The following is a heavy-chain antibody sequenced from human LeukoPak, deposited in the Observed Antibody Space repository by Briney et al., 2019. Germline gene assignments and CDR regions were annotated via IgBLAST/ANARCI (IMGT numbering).Heavy chain of an antibody. CDR1: GGSFSGYY. Sequence: SETLSLTCAVYGGSFSGYYWSWIRQPPGKGLEWIGEINHSGSTNYNPSLKSRVTISVDTSKNQFSLKLSSVTAADTAVCYCARVRYSGYVDYWGQGTLVTVSS. D-gene: IGHD5-12*01. CDR3: ARVRYSGYVDY. J-gene: IGHJ4*02. V-gene: IGHV4-34*01. CDR2: INHSGST.